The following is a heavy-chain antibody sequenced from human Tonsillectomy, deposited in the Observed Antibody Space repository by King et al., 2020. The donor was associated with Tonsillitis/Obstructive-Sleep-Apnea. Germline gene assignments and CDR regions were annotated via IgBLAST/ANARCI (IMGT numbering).Heavy chain of an antibody. CDR1: GFTVSSNY. Sequence: VQLVESGGGLVQPGGSLRLSCAASGFTVSSNYMSWVRQAPGKGLEWVSVIYSGGSTYYADSVKGRFTISRDNSKNTMYLQMNSLRAEDTAVYYCARSHRLIGSGSYYPTPFDYWGQGTLVTVSS. CDR2: IYSGGST. CDR3: ARSHRLIGSGSYYPTPFDY. V-gene: IGHV3-66*01. J-gene: IGHJ4*02. D-gene: IGHD3-10*01.